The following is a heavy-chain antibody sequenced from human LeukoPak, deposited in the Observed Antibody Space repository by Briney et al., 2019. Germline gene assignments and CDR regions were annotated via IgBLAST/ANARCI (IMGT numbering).Heavy chain of an antibody. CDR3: ASLSSSDWYGDY. CDR2: ISSSSSNM. D-gene: IGHD6-19*01. Sequence: GGSLRLSCAASGFTFSSYSMNWVRQAPGKGLEWLSFISSSSSNMYYADSVKGRFTISRDNAENSLYLQMSSLGDDDTAVYYCASLSSSDWYGDYWGQGTLVTVSS. V-gene: IGHV3-48*02. CDR1: GFTFSSYS. J-gene: IGHJ4*02.